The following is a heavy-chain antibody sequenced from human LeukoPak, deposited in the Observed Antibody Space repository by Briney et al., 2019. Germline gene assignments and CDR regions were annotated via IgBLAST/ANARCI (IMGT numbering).Heavy chain of an antibody. CDR2: ISSSSGFI. Sequence: GGSLRLSCAASGFTFSTDSMNWVRQAPGKGLEWVSFISSSSGFIYYADSLKGRFTVSRDNAKSSLYLQMNSLRAEDTAVYYCARDLSYSSSYHFDFWGQGTLVTVSS. CDR1: GFTFSTDS. D-gene: IGHD6-6*01. CDR3: ARDLSYSSSYHFDF. V-gene: IGHV3-21*03. J-gene: IGHJ4*02.